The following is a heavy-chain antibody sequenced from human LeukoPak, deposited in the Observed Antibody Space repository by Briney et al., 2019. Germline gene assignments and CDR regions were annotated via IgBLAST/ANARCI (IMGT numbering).Heavy chain of an antibody. J-gene: IGHJ1*01. CDR2: INPNSGGT. Sequence: ASVKVSCKASGYTFTGYYMHWVRQAPGQGLEWMGWINPNSGGTNYAQKFQGRVTMTRDTSISTAYVELSRLRSDDTAVYYCARGWDSSSPYFQHWGQGTLVTVSS. D-gene: IGHD6-6*01. CDR3: ARGWDSSSPYFQH. V-gene: IGHV1-2*02. CDR1: GYTFTGYY.